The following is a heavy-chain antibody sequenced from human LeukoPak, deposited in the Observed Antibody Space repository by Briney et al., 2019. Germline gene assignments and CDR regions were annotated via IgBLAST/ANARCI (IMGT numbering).Heavy chain of an antibody. J-gene: IGHJ6*03. D-gene: IGHD3-10*01. CDR2: ISGSGGST. V-gene: IGHV3-23*01. Sequence: PGGSLRLSCAASGFTFSSYGMSWVRQAPGKGLEWVSAISGSGGSTYYADSVKGRFTISRDNSKNTLYLQMNSLRAEDTAVYYCAKEATMVRGVIWSYYYYYMDVWGKGTTVTISS. CDR3: AKEATMVRGVIWSYYYYYMDV. CDR1: GFTFSSYG.